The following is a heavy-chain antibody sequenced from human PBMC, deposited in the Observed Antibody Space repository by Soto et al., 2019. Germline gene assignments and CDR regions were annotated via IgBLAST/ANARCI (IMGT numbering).Heavy chain of an antibody. Sequence: ASVKVSCKASGYTFTGYYMHWVRQAPGQGLEWMGWINPNSGGTNYAQNFPDRFTMTRDTSISTAYMELSRLRSDDTAVYYCAKDGGISNLEWFDPWGQGTLVTVSS. J-gene: IGHJ5*02. D-gene: IGHD1-1*01. CDR1: GYTFTGYY. V-gene: IGHV1-2*02. CDR2: INPNSGGT. CDR3: AKDGGISNLEWFDP.